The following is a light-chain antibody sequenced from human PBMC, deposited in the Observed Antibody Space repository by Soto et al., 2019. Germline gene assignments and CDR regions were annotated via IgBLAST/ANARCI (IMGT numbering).Light chain of an antibody. CDR2: GAS. CDR1: QSVSSN. J-gene: IGKJ1*01. V-gene: IGKV3-15*01. Sequence: EIVMTQSPATLSVSPGERATLSCRASQSVSSNLAWYQQKPGQAPRLLIYGASTRATGIPARFSGSGSGTEFTPTISSLQSEYFAVYYCQQYNNWPGTFGQGTKVEIK. CDR3: QQYNNWPGT.